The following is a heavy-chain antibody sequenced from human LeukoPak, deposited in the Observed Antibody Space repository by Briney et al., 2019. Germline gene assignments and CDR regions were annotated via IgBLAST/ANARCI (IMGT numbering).Heavy chain of an antibody. CDR2: INPSGGST. D-gene: IGHD4-17*01. V-gene: IGHV1-46*01. CDR3: ARGAGNYGDAFDI. J-gene: IGHJ3*02. CDR1: GYTFTSYY. Sequence: ASVKVSCKASGYTFTSYYMHWVRQAPGHGLEWMGIINPSGGSTSYAQKFQGRVTMTRDMSTSTVYMELSSLRSEDTAVYYCARGAGNYGDAFDIWGQGTMVTVSS.